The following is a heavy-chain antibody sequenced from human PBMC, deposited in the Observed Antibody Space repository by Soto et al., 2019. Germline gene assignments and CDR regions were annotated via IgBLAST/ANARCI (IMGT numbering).Heavy chain of an antibody. D-gene: IGHD1-26*01. CDR2: ISYDGSNK. CDR3: ARDSGSYRPLGMFDY. Sequence: QVQLVESGGGVVQPGRYLRLYCAASGFTFSSYAMPWVRQAPGKGLEWVAVISYDGSNKYYADSVKGRFTISRDNSKNTLYLQMNSLRAEDTAVYYCARDSGSYRPLGMFDYWGQGTLVTVSS. J-gene: IGHJ4*02. CDR1: GFTFSSYA. V-gene: IGHV3-30-3*01.